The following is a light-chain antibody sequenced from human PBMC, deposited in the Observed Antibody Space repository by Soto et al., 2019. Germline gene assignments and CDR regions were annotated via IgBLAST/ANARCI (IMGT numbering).Light chain of an antibody. CDR2: GAS. Sequence: EIGLTQSPGTLSLSPGERSTLSCRASQTVSSSYLAWYQQKPGQAPRLFIYGASSRATGIPDRFSGSGSGTEFTLTISRLEPEDFAVYYCQQYGSLPRTFGQGTKVEIK. CDR1: QTVSSSY. CDR3: QQYGSLPRT. V-gene: IGKV3-20*01. J-gene: IGKJ1*01.